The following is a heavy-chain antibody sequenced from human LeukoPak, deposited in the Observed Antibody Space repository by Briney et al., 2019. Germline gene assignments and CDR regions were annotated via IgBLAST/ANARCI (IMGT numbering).Heavy chain of an antibody. J-gene: IGHJ4*02. Sequence: PGGSLRLSCAASGFTFSTYGMTWVRQAPGKGLEWVSAISGSAATTFYADSVKGRFTISRDNSKNTLYLQMNSLRAEDTAVYYCARAGGSYQVFDYWGQGTLVTVSS. CDR2: ISGSAATT. D-gene: IGHD1-26*01. CDR1: GFTFSTYG. V-gene: IGHV3-23*01. CDR3: ARAGGSYQVFDY.